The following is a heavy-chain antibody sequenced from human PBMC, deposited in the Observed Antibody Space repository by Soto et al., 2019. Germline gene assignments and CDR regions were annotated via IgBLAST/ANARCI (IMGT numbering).Heavy chain of an antibody. V-gene: IGHV2-5*02. CDR1: GFSLSTSGVG. J-gene: IGHJ5*02. Sequence: QITLKESGPTLVKPTQTLTLTCTFSGFSLSTSGVGVGWIRQPPGKALEWLALIYWDDDKRYSPSLKSRLTISKDISKNQVALTMTNMDPVDTATYYCAHSIFQVGELFNDFWFDPWGQGTLVTVSS. CDR3: AHSIFQVGELFNDFWFDP. CDR2: IYWDDDK. D-gene: IGHD3-10*01.